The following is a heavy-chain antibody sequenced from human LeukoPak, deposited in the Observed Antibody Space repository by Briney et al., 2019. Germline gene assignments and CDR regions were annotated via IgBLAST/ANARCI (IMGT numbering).Heavy chain of an antibody. D-gene: IGHD6-6*01. Sequence: ASVKVSCKASGYTFTGYYMHWVRQAPGQGLEWMGWINPNSGGTNYAQKFQGGVTMTRDTSISTAYMELSRLRSDDTAVYYCARDTSSSSSRGYFDYWGQGTLVTVSS. CDR3: ARDTSSSSSRGYFDY. CDR1: GYTFTGYY. V-gene: IGHV1-2*02. CDR2: INPNSGGT. J-gene: IGHJ4*02.